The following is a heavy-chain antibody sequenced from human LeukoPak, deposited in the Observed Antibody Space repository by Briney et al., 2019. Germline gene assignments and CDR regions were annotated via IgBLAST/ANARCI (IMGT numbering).Heavy chain of an antibody. Sequence: PGRSLRLSCVVSGFTFDDYAMHWVRQAPGRGLEWVSGISWNSGSIGYADSVKGRFTISRDNAKNSLYLQMNSLRAEDMALHYCARSTAAGNDAFDIWGQGTMVTVSS. J-gene: IGHJ3*02. CDR3: ARSTAAGNDAFDI. CDR2: ISWNSGSI. V-gene: IGHV3-9*03. D-gene: IGHD6-13*01. CDR1: GFTFDDYA.